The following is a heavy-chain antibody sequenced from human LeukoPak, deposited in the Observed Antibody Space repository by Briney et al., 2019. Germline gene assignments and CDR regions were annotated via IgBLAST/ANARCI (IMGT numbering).Heavy chain of an antibody. CDR3: VRAGHSAYKSGGDY. J-gene: IGHJ4*02. CDR2: ISGSGSII. Sequence: PGGSLRLSCAASGATFSSDEMNWVRQAPGKGLEWVSYISGSGSIIYYADSMKGRFTISRDNAKNSLFLQMNSLRAEDTAVYYCVRAGHSAYKSGGDYWGQGTLVTVSS. D-gene: IGHD5-12*01. CDR1: GATFSSDE. V-gene: IGHV3-48*03.